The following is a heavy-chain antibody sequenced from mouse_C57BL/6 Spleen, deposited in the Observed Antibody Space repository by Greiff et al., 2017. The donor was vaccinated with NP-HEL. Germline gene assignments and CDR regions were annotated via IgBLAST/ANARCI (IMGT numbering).Heavy chain of an antibody. CDR2: IWSDGST. V-gene: IGHV2-6-1*01. CDR1: GFSLTSYG. CDR3: ARQGGYGYYYAMDY. Sequence: QVQLKQSGPGLVAPSQSLSITCTVSGFSLTSYGVHWVRQPPGKGLEWLVVIWSDGSTTYNSALKSRLSISKDNSKSQVFLKMNSLQTDDTAMYYCARQGGYGYYYAMDYWGQGTSVTVSS. J-gene: IGHJ4*01. D-gene: IGHD2-10*02.